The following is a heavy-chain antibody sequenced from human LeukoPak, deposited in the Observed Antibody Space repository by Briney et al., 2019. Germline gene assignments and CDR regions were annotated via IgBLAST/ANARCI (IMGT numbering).Heavy chain of an antibody. D-gene: IGHD3-3*01. J-gene: IGHJ6*02. V-gene: IGHV3-23*01. CDR1: GFTFSSYA. CDR2: ISGSGGST. Sequence: GGSLRLSCAASGFTFSSYAMSWVRQAPGKGPEWVSAISGSGGSTYYADSVKGRFTISRDNSKNTLYLQMNSLRAEDTAVYYCAKMTNYDFWSGLRAYGMDVWGQGTTVTVSS. CDR3: AKMTNYDFWSGLRAYGMDV.